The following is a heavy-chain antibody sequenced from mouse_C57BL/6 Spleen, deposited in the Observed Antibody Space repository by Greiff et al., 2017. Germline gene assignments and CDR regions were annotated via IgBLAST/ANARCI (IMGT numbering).Heavy chain of an antibody. CDR3: ARLGTTVVAARYWYFDV. J-gene: IGHJ1*03. Sequence: VQLQQSGAELARPGASVKLSCKASGYTFTSYGISWVKQRTGQGLEWIGEIYPRSGNTYYNEKFKGKATLTADKSSSTAYMELRSRTSEDSAVYFCARLGTTVVAARYWYFDVWGTGTTVTVSS. D-gene: IGHD1-1*01. CDR1: GYTFTSYG. V-gene: IGHV1-81*01. CDR2: IYPRSGNT.